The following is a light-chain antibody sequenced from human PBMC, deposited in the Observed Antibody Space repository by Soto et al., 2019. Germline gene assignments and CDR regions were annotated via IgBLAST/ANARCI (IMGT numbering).Light chain of an antibody. J-gene: IGKJ4*01. CDR3: KQYNNWNPFT. Sequence: EVLMTQSPATVSVSPGARATLSCRASQSVGMNLAWYQQKPGQAPRLLMYEASTRATGIPARFSGGGSGTEFTLTISSLQPEDFAVYYCKQYNNWNPFTFGGGTKVEIK. CDR2: EAS. V-gene: IGKV3-15*01. CDR1: QSVGMN.